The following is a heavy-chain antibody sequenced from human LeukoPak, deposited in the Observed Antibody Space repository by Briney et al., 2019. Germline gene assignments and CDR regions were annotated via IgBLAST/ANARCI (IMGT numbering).Heavy chain of an antibody. J-gene: IGHJ4*02. V-gene: IGHV3-66*01. CDR3: ARGSLHYADY. CDR1: GFTVSSSY. CDR2: IYGGGST. Sequence: GGSLRLSCAASGFTVSSSYMSWVRQAPGKGLEWVSVIYGGGSTYYADSVKGRFTISRDNSKNTLYLQMNSLRAGDTAVYYCARGSLHYADYWGQGTLSPSPQ.